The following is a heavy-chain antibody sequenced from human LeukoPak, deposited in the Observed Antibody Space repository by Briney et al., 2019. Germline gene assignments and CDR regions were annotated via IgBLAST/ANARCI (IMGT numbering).Heavy chain of an antibody. V-gene: IGHV3-30*04. Sequence: PGGSLRLSCAASGFTFSSYAIHWVRQAPGKGLEWVAVISYDGSNEYYADSVKGRFTISRDNSKNSLYLQMNSLRAEDTAVYYCVRDRSPGYFDYWGQGTLVTVSS. CDR2: ISYDGSNE. CDR1: GFTFSSYA. D-gene: IGHD3-10*01. J-gene: IGHJ4*02. CDR3: VRDRSPGYFDY.